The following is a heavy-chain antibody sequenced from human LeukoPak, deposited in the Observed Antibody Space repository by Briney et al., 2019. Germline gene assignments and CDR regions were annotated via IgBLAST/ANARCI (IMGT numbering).Heavy chain of an antibody. V-gene: IGHV4-59*01. CDR3: ARGGMVYAIV. CDR2: TYYSGST. Sequence: SETLSLTCTVSGGSISSYYWSWIRQPPGKGLEWIGYTYYSGSTNYNPSLKSRVTISVDTSKNQFSLKLSSVTAADTAVYYCARGGMVYAIVWGQGTLVTVSS. J-gene: IGHJ4*02. CDR1: GGSISSYY. D-gene: IGHD2-8*01.